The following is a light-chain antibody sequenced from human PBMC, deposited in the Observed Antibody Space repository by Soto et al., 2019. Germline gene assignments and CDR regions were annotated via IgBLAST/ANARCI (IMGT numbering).Light chain of an antibody. J-gene: IGKJ4*01. CDR3: QQRSSWPPT. Sequence: EIVLTQSPATLSLSPGERATLSCRASQSVSSYLAWYQQKPGQAPRLLIYETSSRATGIPARFSGSGSGTDFTLAISSLEPEDFAVYYCQQRSSWPPTFGGGTKVEIK. CDR1: QSVSSY. CDR2: ETS. V-gene: IGKV3-11*01.